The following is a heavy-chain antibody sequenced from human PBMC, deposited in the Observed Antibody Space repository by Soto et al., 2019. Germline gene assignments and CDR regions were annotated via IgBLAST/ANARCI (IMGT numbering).Heavy chain of an antibody. Sequence: SETQSLTYPVSGSYVSSGSYYWGWIRQPPGKWLEWIETIYPSENTYFNPSFKGRVTISVDTSMNQSSPKLTSVTAADTAVYYCARDQGVTTYFDSSGQGTQVNVS. CDR2: IYPSENT. CDR3: ARDQGVTTYFDS. J-gene: IGHJ4*02. V-gene: IGHV4-39*07. CDR1: GSYVSSGSYY. D-gene: IGHD2-21*02.